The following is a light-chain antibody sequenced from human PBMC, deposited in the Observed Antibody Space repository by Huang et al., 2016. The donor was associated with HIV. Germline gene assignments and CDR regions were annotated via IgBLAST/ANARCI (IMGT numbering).Light chain of an antibody. J-gene: IGKJ5*01. CDR2: AAS. CDR1: QRISTY. Sequence: DIQMTQSPSSLSASVGDRVTITCRASQRISTYLNWYQQKPGKAPKLLIFAASTLQSGVPSTFSGSGSGTDFTLTISSLQPEDFATYYCQQTYSTAITFGQGTRLEI. V-gene: IGKV1-39*01. CDR3: QQTYSTAIT.